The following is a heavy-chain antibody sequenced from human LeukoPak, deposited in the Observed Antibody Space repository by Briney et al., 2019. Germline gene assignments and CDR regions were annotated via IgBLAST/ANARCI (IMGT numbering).Heavy chain of an antibody. D-gene: IGHD4-17*01. CDR1: GGSFSDHY. Sequence: SETLSLTCAVYGGSFSDHYWTWIRQPPGKGLEWLGEINHSGSTNYNPSLKSRLTISVDTSKNQFSLNLSSVTAADTAVYYCARSYGDYRYYYYYMDVWGKGTTVTISS. CDR2: INHSGST. CDR3: ARSYGDYRYYYYYMDV. V-gene: IGHV4-34*01. J-gene: IGHJ6*03.